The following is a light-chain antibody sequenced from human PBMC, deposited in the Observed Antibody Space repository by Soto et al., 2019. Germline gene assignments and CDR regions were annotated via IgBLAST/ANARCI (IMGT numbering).Light chain of an antibody. J-gene: IGKJ2*01. Sequence: EIVMTQSPATLSVFPGERATLSCRASQSISSNLAWYQQKPGRAPRLLIYGASASATGIPARFSGSGSGTEFTLTISSLQSEDFAVYYCHQYNNWPPYTFGQGTKLEIK. CDR2: GAS. CDR1: QSISSN. CDR3: HQYNNWPPYT. V-gene: IGKV3-15*01.